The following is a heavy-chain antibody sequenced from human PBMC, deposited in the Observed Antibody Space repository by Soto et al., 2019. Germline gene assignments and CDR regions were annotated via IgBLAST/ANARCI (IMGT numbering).Heavy chain of an antibody. Sequence: ASVKVSCKASGYTFTSYGISWVRQAPGQGLEWMGWISAYNGNTNYAQKLQGRVTMTTDTSTSTAYMELRSLRSDDTAVYYCARADIVVVPYYFDYWGQGTLVTVSS. V-gene: IGHV1-18*01. J-gene: IGHJ4*02. CDR2: ISAYNGNT. CDR3: ARADIVVVPYYFDY. D-gene: IGHD2-2*01. CDR1: GYTFTSYG.